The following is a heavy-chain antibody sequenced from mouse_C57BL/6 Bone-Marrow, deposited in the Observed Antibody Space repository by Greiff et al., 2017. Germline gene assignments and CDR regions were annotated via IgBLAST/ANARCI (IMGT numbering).Heavy chain of an antibody. CDR3: ARGQRVRSPWFAY. CDR2: IDPSDSYT. V-gene: IGHV1-50*01. D-gene: IGHD5-1*01. J-gene: IGHJ3*01. CDR1: GYTFTSYW. Sequence: QVQLQQPGAELVKPGASVKLSCKASGYTFTSYWMQWVKQRPGQGLEWIGEIDPSDSYTNYNQKFKGKATLTVDTSSSTAYMQLSSLTSEDSAVYYCARGQRVRSPWFAYWGQGTLVTVSA.